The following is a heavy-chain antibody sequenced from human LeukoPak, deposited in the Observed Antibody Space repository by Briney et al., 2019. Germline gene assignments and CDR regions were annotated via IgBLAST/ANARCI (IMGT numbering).Heavy chain of an antibody. D-gene: IGHD1-26*01. CDR1: GYTFTNYG. CDR3: ARLVGGTGSTRFYFDY. Sequence: ASVKVSCKASGYTFTNYGISWVRQAPGLGLEWMGWISPYSGNTNSAQKLQDKVSMTTDTSTSTAYMELRSLRFDDTAVYYCARLVGGTGSTRFYFDYWGQGTLVTVSS. V-gene: IGHV1-18*01. CDR2: ISPYSGNT. J-gene: IGHJ4*02.